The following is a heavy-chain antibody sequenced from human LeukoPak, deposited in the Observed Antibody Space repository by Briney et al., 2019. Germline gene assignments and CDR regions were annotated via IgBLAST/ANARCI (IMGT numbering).Heavy chain of an antibody. V-gene: IGHV3-15*01. Sequence: PGGSLRLSCAASGFTLSNAWISWVRQAPGKGLGWVGRIKSKGDGETTDYAAPVEGRITISSDDSRNTVYLQMNSLKTEDTAVYYCTAGPNPIVIQWKYFDYWGQGALVTVSS. CDR3: TAGPNPIVIQWKYFDY. CDR1: GFTLSNAW. J-gene: IGHJ4*02. CDR2: IKSKGDGETT. D-gene: IGHD6-19*01.